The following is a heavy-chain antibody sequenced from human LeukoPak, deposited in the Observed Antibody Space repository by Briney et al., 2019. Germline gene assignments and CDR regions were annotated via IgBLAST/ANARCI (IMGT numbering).Heavy chain of an antibody. V-gene: IGHV3-30*02. J-gene: IGHJ4*02. CDR2: IRYDGSNK. D-gene: IGHD1-26*01. CDR1: GFTFSSYG. CDR3: AKEMSWELSTDY. Sequence: PGGSLRLSCAASGFTFSSYGMHWVRQAPGKGLEWVAFIRYDGSNKYYADSVKGRFTISRDNSKNTLYLQMNSLRAEDTAVYYCAKEMSWELSTDYWGQGTLVTVSS.